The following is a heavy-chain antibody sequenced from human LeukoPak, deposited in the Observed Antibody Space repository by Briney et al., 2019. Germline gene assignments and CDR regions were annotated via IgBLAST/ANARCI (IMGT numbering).Heavy chain of an antibody. Sequence: SETLSLTCAVYGGSFSGYYWSWIRQPPGKGLEWIGEINHSGSTNYNPSLKSRVTITVDTSKNQFSLKLSSVTAADTAVYYCARGGDFWSGYTPPYYYYYGMDVWGQGTTVTVSS. CDR3: ARGGDFWSGYTPPYYYYYGMDV. J-gene: IGHJ6*02. D-gene: IGHD3-3*01. V-gene: IGHV4-34*01. CDR2: INHSGST. CDR1: GGSFSGYY.